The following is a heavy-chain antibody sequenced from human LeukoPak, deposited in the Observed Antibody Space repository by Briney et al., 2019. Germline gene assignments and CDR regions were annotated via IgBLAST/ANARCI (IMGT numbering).Heavy chain of an antibody. CDR2: ISYDGSNK. J-gene: IGHJ3*02. Sequence: GGSLRLSCAASGYTFSNYVMTWVRQAPGKGLEWVAVISYDGSNKYYADSVKGRFTISRDNSKNTLYLQMNSLRAEDTAVYYCARDHLFAFDIWGQGTMVTVSS. CDR1: GYTFSNYV. V-gene: IGHV3-30-3*01. CDR3: ARDHLFAFDI.